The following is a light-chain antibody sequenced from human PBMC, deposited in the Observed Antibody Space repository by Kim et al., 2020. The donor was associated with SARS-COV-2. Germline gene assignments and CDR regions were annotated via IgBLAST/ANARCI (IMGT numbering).Light chain of an antibody. V-gene: IGKV3-20*01. J-gene: IGKJ2*01. Sequence: SPGERATLPCRASQSVTHNYLAWYQQKPGQAPRPLIYGASNRAIGIPDRFSGSGSGTDFTLTISRLEPGDSAVYYCQQCGGSPMYTFGQGTKLEI. CDR3: QQCGGSPMYT. CDR2: GAS. CDR1: QSVTHNY.